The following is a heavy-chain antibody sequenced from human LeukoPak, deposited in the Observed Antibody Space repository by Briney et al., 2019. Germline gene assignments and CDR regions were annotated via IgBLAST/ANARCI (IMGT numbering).Heavy chain of an antibody. V-gene: IGHV3-64*01. D-gene: IGHD3-3*01. CDR3: ARHGHYDFWSGYSLDY. J-gene: IGHJ4*02. Sequence: QPGGSLRLSCAASGFTFSSYAMHWVRQAPGKGLEYVSAISSNGGSTYYANSVKGRFTISRDNSKSTPYLQMGSLRAEDMAVYYCARHGHYDFWSGYSLDYWGQGTLVTVSS. CDR1: GFTFSSYA. CDR2: ISSNGGST.